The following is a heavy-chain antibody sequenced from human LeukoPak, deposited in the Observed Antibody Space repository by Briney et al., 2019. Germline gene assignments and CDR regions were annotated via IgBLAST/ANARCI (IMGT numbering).Heavy chain of an antibody. CDR1: GGSISSGGYS. Sequence: PSETLSLTCAVSGGSISSGGYSWSWIRQPPGKGLEWIEYIYHSGSHYYNPSLKSRVTISVDRSKNQFSLKLSAVTAADTAVFYCARGKGSGGTNAFDIWGQGTTVTVSS. CDR2: IYHSGSH. D-gene: IGHD3-10*01. CDR3: ARGKGSGGTNAFDI. V-gene: IGHV4-30-2*01. J-gene: IGHJ3*02.